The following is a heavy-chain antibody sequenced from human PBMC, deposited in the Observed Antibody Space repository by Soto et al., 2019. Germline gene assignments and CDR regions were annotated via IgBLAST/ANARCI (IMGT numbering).Heavy chain of an antibody. CDR2: IIPLSGTT. J-gene: IGHJ4*02. D-gene: IGHD3-22*01. CDR1: GGTFSNHA. V-gene: IGHV1-69*01. CDR3: ARGPDRSGFYLFDY. Sequence: QVQLVQSGAEVRKPGSSVKVSCKPSGGTFSNHALSWVRQAPGQGPEWMGGIIPLSGTTNYVQRFQGRLTITADESMTTAYMELNNLRYEDTAVYYCARGPDRSGFYLFDYWGQGTLVTVSS.